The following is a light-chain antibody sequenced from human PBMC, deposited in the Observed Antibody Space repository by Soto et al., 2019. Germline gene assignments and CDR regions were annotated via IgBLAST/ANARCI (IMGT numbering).Light chain of an antibody. Sequence: DIQMTQSPSSLSASVGDRVTITCRASQSISSYLNWYQQKPGKAPKLLIYAESSLQSGVPSRFSGSGSGTEFTLTISSRQPEDVATYYCQQSYSTPRTFGQGTKLEIK. CDR2: AES. V-gene: IGKV1-39*01. CDR3: QQSYSTPRT. CDR1: QSISSY. J-gene: IGKJ2*02.